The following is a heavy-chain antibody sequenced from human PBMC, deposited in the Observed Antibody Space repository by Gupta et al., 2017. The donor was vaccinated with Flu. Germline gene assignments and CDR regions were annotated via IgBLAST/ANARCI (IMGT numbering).Heavy chain of an antibody. CDR1: GGTFSSG. D-gene: IGHD4-17*01. CDR3: ATLPGDVSNWFHT. CDR2: FIPVFGTT. V-gene: IGHV1-69*06. Sequence: QVQLVQSGPEVKKPGSSVKVSCTASGGTFSSGFSWVRQAPGQGLEWVGGFIPVFGTTKFAQNFQGRVIISADRSTNTVYMKVRTLRSEDTAVYYCATLPGDVSNWFHTWGQGTLVSVSS. J-gene: IGHJ5*02.